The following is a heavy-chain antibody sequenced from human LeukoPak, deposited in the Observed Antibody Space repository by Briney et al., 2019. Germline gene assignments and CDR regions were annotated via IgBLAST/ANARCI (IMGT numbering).Heavy chain of an antibody. V-gene: IGHV4-39*01. CDR2: IYYSGST. CDR3: ATRTHCRSTSCYPTPCDY. CDR1: GGSISSGRYY. Sequence: SETLSLTCTVSGGSISSGRYYWGCIRQPPGKGLEWIGSIYYSGSTYYNPSLKSRVTISVDTSKNQFSLKLSSVTAADTAVYCCATRTHCRSTSCYPTPCDYWGQGTLVTVSS. D-gene: IGHD2-2*01. J-gene: IGHJ4*02.